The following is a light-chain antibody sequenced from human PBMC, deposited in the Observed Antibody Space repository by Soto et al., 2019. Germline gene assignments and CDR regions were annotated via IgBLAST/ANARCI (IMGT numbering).Light chain of an antibody. Sequence: QSVLTQPASVSGSPGQSFTISCTGTISDVGSYNCVSWYQQYPGKAPKLMIYDVSTRPSGVSDRFSGSKSGNTASLTISGLRAEDEADYYCGSYTTSSNYVFGTGTKVTVL. CDR2: DVS. CDR1: ISDVGSYNC. V-gene: IGLV2-14*03. J-gene: IGLJ1*01. CDR3: GSYTTSSNYV.